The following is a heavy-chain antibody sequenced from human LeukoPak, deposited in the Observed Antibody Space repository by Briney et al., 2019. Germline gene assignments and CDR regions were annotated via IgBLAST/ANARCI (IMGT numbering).Heavy chain of an antibody. V-gene: IGHV1-24*01. J-gene: IGHJ4*02. Sequence: ASVKVSCKVSGYTLTELSMHWVRQAPGKGLEWMGGFDPEDGETIYAQKFQGRVTMTEDTSTDTAYMELSSLRSEDTAVYYCATGLRLGELSLYWGQGTLVTVSS. D-gene: IGHD3-16*02. CDR2: FDPEDGET. CDR1: GYTLTELS. CDR3: ATGLRLGELSLY.